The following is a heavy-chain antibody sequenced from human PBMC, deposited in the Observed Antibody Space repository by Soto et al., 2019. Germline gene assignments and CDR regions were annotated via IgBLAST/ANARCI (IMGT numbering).Heavy chain of an antibody. D-gene: IGHD5-12*01. CDR3: THSGYDFGHYYYGMDV. CDR2: ISGSGGST. Sequence: GGSLRLSCAASGFTCSSYAMSWVRQAPGKGLEWVSAISGSGGSTYYADSVKGRFTISRDNSKNTLYLQMNSLKTEDTAVYYCTHSGYDFGHYYYGMDVWGQGTTVTVSS. CDR1: GFTCSSYA. J-gene: IGHJ6*02. V-gene: IGHV3-23*01.